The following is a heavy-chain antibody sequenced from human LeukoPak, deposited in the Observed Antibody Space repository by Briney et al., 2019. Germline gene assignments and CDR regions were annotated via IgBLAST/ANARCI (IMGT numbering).Heavy chain of an antibody. CDR3: ATFSSFNYPKEPFNI. D-gene: IGHD5-24*01. CDR2: IKPDGSEK. V-gene: IGHV3-7*01. J-gene: IGHJ3*02. CDR1: GFTFSNNW. Sequence: GGSLRLSCAASGFTFSNNWMSWVRQTPGKGLEWVAKIKPDGSEKSYVDSVKGRFTISRDNAKNTLYLQMSGLRPEDTALYYCATFSSFNYPKEPFNIWGQGTMVTVSS.